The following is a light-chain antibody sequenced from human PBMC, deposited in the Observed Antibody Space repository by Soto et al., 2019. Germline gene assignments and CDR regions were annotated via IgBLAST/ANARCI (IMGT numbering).Light chain of an antibody. CDR2: GAS. CDR1: QVIGSRY. J-gene: IGKJ1*01. CDR3: QQRTTWPPWT. Sequence: EIVMTQSPGTLSLSPGERATISCRASQVIGSRYLAWYHQKSGQAPRLLIYGASSRATGIPDRFSGSGSGTDFTLTISSLEPEDFAVYYCQQRTTWPPWTFGQGTKVEIK. V-gene: IGKV3D-20*02.